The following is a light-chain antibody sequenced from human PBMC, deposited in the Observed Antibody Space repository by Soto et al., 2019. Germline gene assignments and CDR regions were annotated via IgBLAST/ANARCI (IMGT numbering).Light chain of an antibody. CDR2: EVS. CDR1: SSDIGDYTH. V-gene: IGLV2-14*01. J-gene: IGLJ2*01. Sequence: QSALTQPASVSGSPGQSITISCTGTSSDIGDYTHVSWYQQHPGKAPKLIIYEVSVRPSGVSNRFSGSKSGNTASLTISGLQTEDEADYYCCSYTSISTSAVFGGGTKLTVL. CDR3: CSYTSISTSAV.